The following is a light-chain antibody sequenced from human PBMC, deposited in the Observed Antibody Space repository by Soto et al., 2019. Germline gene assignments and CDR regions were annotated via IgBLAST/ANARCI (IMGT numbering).Light chain of an antibody. CDR2: GAS. J-gene: IGKJ1*01. CDR1: QTISIY. Sequence: DIQMTQSPSSLSASVGDRVTITCRPSQTISIYLNWYQQKPGKAPKLLIYGASSLQSGVPSRFSGSGSGTDFTLTISSLQPEDFATYYCQQGYSTPRTFGQGTKVDIK. CDR3: QQGYSTPRT. V-gene: IGKV1-39*01.